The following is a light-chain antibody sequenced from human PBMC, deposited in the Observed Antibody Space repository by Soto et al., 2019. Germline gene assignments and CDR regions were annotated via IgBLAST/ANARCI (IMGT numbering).Light chain of an antibody. CDR3: QKYDWPPFT. J-gene: IGKJ3*01. CDR2: AAS. CDR1: QGISNY. Sequence: DIQMTQSPSSLAASVGDRVTISCRASQGISNYLAWYQQKPGKVPKLRIYAASTLQSGVSSRFTGGGSGTDFTLTISSLQPEDVATYYCQKYDWPPFTFGPGTKVDIK. V-gene: IGKV1-27*01.